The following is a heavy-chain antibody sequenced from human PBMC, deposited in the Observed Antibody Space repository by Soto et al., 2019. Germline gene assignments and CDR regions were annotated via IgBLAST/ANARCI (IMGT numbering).Heavy chain of an antibody. CDR2: IKRDASER. D-gene: IGHD3-10*01. CDR1: GFTFGTYW. CDR3: ASDSGYGRGSSVNHYLDD. V-gene: IGHV3-7*01. J-gene: IGHJ4*01. Sequence: EVQLVESGGGLVQPGGSLRLSCAASGFTFGTYWMSWVRQAPGKGLEWLATIKRDASERKYVDSVKGRFTLSRDNAKKSLYLQMDSLRAEDTAVYYCASDSGYGRGSSVNHYLDDWGHGTLVTVSS.